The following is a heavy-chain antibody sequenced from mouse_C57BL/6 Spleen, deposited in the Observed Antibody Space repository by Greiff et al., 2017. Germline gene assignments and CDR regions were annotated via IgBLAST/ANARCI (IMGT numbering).Heavy chain of an antibody. CDR3: ASVRYWFAY. V-gene: IGHV1-74*01. D-gene: IGHD3-1*01. Sequence: QVQLQQPGAELVKPGASVKVSCKASGYTFTSYWMHWVKQRPGQGLEWIGRIHPSDSDTNYNQKFKGKATLTVDKSSSTAYMQLSILTAEDSAVYYCASVRYWFAYWGQGTLVTVSA. J-gene: IGHJ3*01. CDR1: GYTFTSYW. CDR2: IHPSDSDT.